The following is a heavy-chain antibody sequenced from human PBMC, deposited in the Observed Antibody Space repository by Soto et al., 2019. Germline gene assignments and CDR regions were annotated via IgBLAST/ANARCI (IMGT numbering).Heavy chain of an antibody. Sequence: PVESLKISCKGSGYSFTSYWISWVRQMPGKGLEWMGRIDPSDSYTNYSPSFQGHVTISADKSISTAYLQWSSLKASDTAMYYCARSLVVVAASGMDVWGQGTTVTVSS. D-gene: IGHD2-15*01. V-gene: IGHV5-10-1*01. CDR3: ARSLVVVAASGMDV. CDR2: IDPSDSYT. CDR1: GYSFTSYW. J-gene: IGHJ6*02.